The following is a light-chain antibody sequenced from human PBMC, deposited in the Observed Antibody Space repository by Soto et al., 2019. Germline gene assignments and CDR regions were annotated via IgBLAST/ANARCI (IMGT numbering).Light chain of an antibody. Sequence: QSALTQPPSASGSPGQSVAISCTGTTSDIGGYDYVSWYQQHPGKAPKLMIYEGNKRPSGVPDRFSGSKSGNTASLPVSGLQAEDEADYYCSSHGGNSPYVFGTGTKLTVL. J-gene: IGLJ1*01. CDR3: SSHGGNSPYV. V-gene: IGLV2-8*01. CDR2: EGN. CDR1: TSDIGGYDY.